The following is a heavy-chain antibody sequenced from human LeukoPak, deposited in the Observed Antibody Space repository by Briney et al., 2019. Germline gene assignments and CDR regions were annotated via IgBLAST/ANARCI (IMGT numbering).Heavy chain of an antibody. CDR1: GFTFKNCA. D-gene: IGHD3-22*01. CDR3: AKVIGLVDPFDY. J-gene: IGHJ4*02. CDR2: ISDSGGST. V-gene: IGHV3-23*01. Sequence: GGSLRLSCVVSGFTFKNCAMSRVRQAPGKGLEWVSTISDSGGSTYYADPVKGRFTISRDNSKNTLYLQVNSLRADDTAVYYCAKVIGLVDPFDYWGQGTLVTVSS.